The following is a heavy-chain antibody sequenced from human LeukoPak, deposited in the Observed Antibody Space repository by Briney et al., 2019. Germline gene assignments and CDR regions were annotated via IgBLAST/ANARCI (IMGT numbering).Heavy chain of an antibody. CDR1: GFSFSTYG. Sequence: GGSLRLSCAASGFSFSTYGMHWVRQAPDTGLEWVALIWHDGSKEYYADSEKGRFTISRDNSKNTLYLEMNSLRADDTAVYYCAGDTPPGGEYYFEYWGQGALVTVSS. CDR2: IWHDGSKE. CDR3: AGDTPPGGEYYFEY. J-gene: IGHJ4*02. D-gene: IGHD3-16*01. V-gene: IGHV3-33*01.